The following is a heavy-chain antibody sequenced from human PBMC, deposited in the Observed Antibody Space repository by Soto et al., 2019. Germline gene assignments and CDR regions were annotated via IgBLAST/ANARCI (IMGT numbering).Heavy chain of an antibody. V-gene: IGHV3-21*01. J-gene: IGHJ5*02. CDR2: ISSSSIYI. CDR1: GFTFSSYS. CDR3: ASITPPNSFDL. D-gene: IGHD3-3*01. Sequence: GGSLRLSCAASGFTFSSYSMNWVRQAPGKGLEWVSSISSSSIYISYADSVKGRFTISRDNAKNSLYLQMNSLRAEDTAVYYCASITPPNSFDLWGQGTMVTV.